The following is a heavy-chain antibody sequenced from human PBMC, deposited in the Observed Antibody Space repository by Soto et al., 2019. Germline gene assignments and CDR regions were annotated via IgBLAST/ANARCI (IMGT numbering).Heavy chain of an antibody. CDR3: ARPPSPSGLYFDY. Sequence: EVQLVQSGAEVKKPGESLKISCKGSGYDFTSYWIAWVRHMPGKGLEWMGIIYPGDSDTRYSPSFQGQVTISADKSISTAYLQWSSLKASDTAMYFCARPPSPSGLYFDYWGQGSLVTVSS. V-gene: IGHV5-51*03. D-gene: IGHD6-25*01. CDR1: GYDFTSYW. CDR2: IYPGDSDT. J-gene: IGHJ4*02.